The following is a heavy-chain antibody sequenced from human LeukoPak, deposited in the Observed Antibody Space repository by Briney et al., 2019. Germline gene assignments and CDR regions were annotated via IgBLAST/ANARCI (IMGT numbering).Heavy chain of an antibody. V-gene: IGHV3-15*01. J-gene: IGHJ4*02. CDR3: TTKSYYYDSSGGFDY. Sequence: GGSLRLSCAASGFTFSNAWMSWVRQAPGKGLEWVGRIKSKTDGGTTDYAAPVKGRFTTSRDDSKNTLYLQMNSLKTEDTAVYYCTTKSYYYDSSGGFDYWGQGTLVTVSS. CDR2: IKSKTDGGTT. D-gene: IGHD3-22*01. CDR1: GFTFSNAW.